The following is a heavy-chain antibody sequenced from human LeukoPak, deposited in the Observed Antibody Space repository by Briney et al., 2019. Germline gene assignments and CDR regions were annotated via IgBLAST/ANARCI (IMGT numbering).Heavy chain of an antibody. V-gene: IGHV4-59*01. CDR3: ARDAQYYDSSGYYTDAFDI. J-gene: IGHJ3*02. CDR2: IYYTGTT. CDR1: HGSISSYY. Sequence: PSETLSLTCTVSHGSISSYYWSWIRQPPGKGLEWIGYIYYTGTTNYNPSLQSRVTMSADTSNNQFSLKLSSVTAADTAVYYCARDAQYYDSSGYYTDAFDIWGQGTMVTVSS. D-gene: IGHD3-22*01.